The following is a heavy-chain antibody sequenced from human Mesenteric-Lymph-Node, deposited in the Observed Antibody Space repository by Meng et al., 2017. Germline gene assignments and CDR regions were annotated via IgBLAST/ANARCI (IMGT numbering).Heavy chain of an antibody. CDR2: INHSGST. V-gene: IGHV4-34*01. CDR1: GGSFSGYY. J-gene: IGHJ1*01. Sequence: SETLSLTCAVYGGSFSGYYWSWIRQPPGKGLEWIGEINHSGSTNYNPSLKSRVTISVDTSKNQFSLKLSSVTAADTAVYYCARDSYAEYFQHWGQGTLVTVSS. CDR3: ARDSYAEYFQH.